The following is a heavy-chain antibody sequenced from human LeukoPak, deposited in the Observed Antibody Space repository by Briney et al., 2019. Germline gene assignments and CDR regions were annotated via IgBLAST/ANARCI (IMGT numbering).Heavy chain of an antibody. CDR2: ISYDGSNK. CDR3: AKGLDIVGLPFDY. V-gene: IGHV3-30*18. Sequence: GGSLRLSCASSGFTFSNCGMYWVRQAPGKGLEWVAVISYDGSNKYYVDSVKGRFTISRDNSKNTLYLQMNSLRTEDTAVYYCAKGLDIVGLPFDYWGQGTLVTVSS. CDR1: GFTFSNCG. J-gene: IGHJ4*02. D-gene: IGHD1-26*01.